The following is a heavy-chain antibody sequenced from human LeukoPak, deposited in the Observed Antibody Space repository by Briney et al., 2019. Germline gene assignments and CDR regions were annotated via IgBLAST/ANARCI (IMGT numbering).Heavy chain of an antibody. Sequence: GASVKVSCKASGYTLTDNHLYWVRQAPGQGLEWMGWIDPNSGVTNSAQNFQGRLTMTTDTSISTAYMELSRLTSDDTTVYYCARELGINAFDVWGQGTLVTVFS. V-gene: IGHV1-2*02. CDR2: IDPNSGVT. CDR3: ARELGINAFDV. CDR1: GYTLTDNH. J-gene: IGHJ3*01. D-gene: IGHD7-27*01.